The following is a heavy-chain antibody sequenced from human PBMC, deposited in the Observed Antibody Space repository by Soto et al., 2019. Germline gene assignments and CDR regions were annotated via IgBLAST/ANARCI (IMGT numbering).Heavy chain of an antibody. CDR2: ISDSGNT. CDR3: ARTAAYRTGWFDL. Sequence: SETLSLTCNVSGGSISNYFWSWIRQPPGKGLEWIGYISDSGNTNYNPSLKSRVPISLDMSKNQFSLRLSSVTAADTAVYYCARTAAYRTGWFDLWGQGILVTVS. V-gene: IGHV4-59*01. CDR1: GGSISNYF. J-gene: IGHJ5*02. D-gene: IGHD2-21*01.